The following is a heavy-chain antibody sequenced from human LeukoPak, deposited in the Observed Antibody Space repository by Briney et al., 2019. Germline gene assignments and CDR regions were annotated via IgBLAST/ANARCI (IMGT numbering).Heavy chain of an antibody. D-gene: IGHD6-13*01. CDR1: GFTVSRNY. V-gene: IGHV3-66*01. CDR3: ARIGAGSSRDY. CDR2: IYSGGGT. J-gene: IGHJ4*02. Sequence: GGSLRLSCAASGFTVSRNYMSWVRQAPGKGLEWVSVIYSGGGTYYADSVRGRFTISRDNSKNTVYFQMNSLRAEDTAVYYCARIGAGSSRDYWGQGTLVTVSS.